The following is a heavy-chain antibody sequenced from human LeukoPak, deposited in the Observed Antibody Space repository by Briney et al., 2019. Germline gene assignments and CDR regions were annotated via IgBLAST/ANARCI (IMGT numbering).Heavy chain of an antibody. J-gene: IGHJ4*02. CDR2: IYSGGST. V-gene: IGHV3-53*01. CDR3: ARDLHYGSGSYSNY. Sequence: GGSLRLSCAVSGFIFSSYSMNWVRQAPGKGLEWVSVIYSGGSTYYADSVKGRFTISRDNSKNTLYPQMNSLRAEDTAVYYCARDLHYGSGSYSNYWGQGTLVTVSS. CDR1: GFIFSSYS. D-gene: IGHD3-10*01.